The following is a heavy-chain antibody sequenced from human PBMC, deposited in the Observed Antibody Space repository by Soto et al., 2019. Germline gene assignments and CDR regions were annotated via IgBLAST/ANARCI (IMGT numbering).Heavy chain of an antibody. CDR1: GYTVTTHY. D-gene: IGHD3-3*01. CDR2: INPGSGAA. Sequence: QVQLVQSGAEVKKPGASVKISCTASGYTVTTHYMHWVRQAPGRGLEWMGAINPGSGAAKYTQTFPARGTMNRDTSTNTVYMEMSALRSEDTAVFYCARGGEVGVAGSAAFDMWGQGTMVTVSS. CDR3: ARGGEVGVAGSAAFDM. J-gene: IGHJ3*02. V-gene: IGHV1-46*01.